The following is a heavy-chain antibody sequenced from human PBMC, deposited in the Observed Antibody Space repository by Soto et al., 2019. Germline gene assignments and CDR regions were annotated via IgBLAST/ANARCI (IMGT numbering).Heavy chain of an antibody. V-gene: IGHV3-64*01. CDR1: GFTFSNYE. CDR2: ISNNGAHT. D-gene: IGHD6-25*01. CDR3: ARRGYGSGWPNVYMDV. Sequence: EAQLVESGGGLVQPGGSLRLSCAASGFTFSNYEMHWVRQAPGKGLEYVSGISNNGAHTDYAKSVKGRFTIYRDNSENTLYLRMGSLRAEDMALYYCARRGYGSGWPNVYMDVWGKGSTVTVSS. J-gene: IGHJ6*03.